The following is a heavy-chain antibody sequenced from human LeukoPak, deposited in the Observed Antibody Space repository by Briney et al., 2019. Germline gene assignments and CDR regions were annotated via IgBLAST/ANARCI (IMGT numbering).Heavy chain of an antibody. V-gene: IGHV1-18*01. CDR2: VSTYNGNT. Sequence: ASVKVSCKASDYTFTSYGISWVRQTPGQGLEWMGWVSTYNGNTNYAQKLQGRVTMTTDTSTSTAYMELRSLRSDDTAVYYCASGSGSYRTPYYYTDVWGKGTTVTVSS. J-gene: IGHJ6*03. CDR3: ASGSGSYRTPYYYTDV. CDR1: DYTFTSYG. D-gene: IGHD3-10*01.